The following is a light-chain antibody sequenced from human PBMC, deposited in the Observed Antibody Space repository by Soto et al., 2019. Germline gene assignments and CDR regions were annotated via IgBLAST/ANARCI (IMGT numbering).Light chain of an antibody. Sequence: EIVMTQSPATLSVSPGERATLSCRASQSVSSNLAWYQQKPGQAPRLLIYGASTRVTGIPARFSGSGSGTEFHLTISSLQSEDFAVYYCQQYNNWTPWTFGQGTKVEIK. CDR1: QSVSSN. CDR3: QQYNNWTPWT. J-gene: IGKJ1*01. CDR2: GAS. V-gene: IGKV3-15*01.